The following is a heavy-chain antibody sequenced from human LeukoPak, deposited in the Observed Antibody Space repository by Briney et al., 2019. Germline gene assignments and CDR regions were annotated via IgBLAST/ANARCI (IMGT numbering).Heavy chain of an antibody. D-gene: IGHD2-2*01. V-gene: IGHV3-23*01. Sequence: GGSLRLSCAASGFTFSSYAMSWVRQAPGKGLEWVSTISGSGGSTYYADSVKGRFTISRDNSKNTLYMQMNSLRAEDTAVYYCARDAGGCSSTSCYQRYYYYYGMDVWGKGTTVTVSS. CDR3: ARDAGGCSSTSCYQRYYYYYGMDV. CDR2: ISGSGGST. CDR1: GFTFSSYA. J-gene: IGHJ6*04.